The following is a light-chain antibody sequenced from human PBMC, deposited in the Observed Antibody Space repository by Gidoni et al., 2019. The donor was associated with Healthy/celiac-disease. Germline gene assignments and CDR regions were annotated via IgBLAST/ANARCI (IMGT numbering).Light chain of an antibody. CDR3: QQYNSNTWT. CDR2: KAS. V-gene: IGKV1-5*03. Sequence: DIQTTQSPSTLSASVGDIVTITCRATQSISSCFAWYQQKPGKAPKLLIYKASSLESGVPSRFSGSGSGTEFTLTISSLQPDDFATYYCQQYNSNTWTFGQGTKVEIK. J-gene: IGKJ1*01. CDR1: QSISSC.